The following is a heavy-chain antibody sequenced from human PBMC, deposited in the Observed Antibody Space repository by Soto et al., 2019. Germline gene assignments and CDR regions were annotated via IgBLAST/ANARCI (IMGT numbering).Heavy chain of an antibody. J-gene: IGHJ4*02. CDR2: IYYSVST. CDR3: ARAYGGYADY. D-gene: IGHD5-12*01. Sequence: QVQLQESGPGLVKPSETLSLTCTVSGGSISSYYWSWIRQPPGKGLEWIGYIYYSVSTNYNPSLKSRVTISVDTSKTHCSLKLSSVTAADTAVYYCARAYGGYADYWGQGALVTVSS. V-gene: IGHV4-59*01. CDR1: GGSISSYY.